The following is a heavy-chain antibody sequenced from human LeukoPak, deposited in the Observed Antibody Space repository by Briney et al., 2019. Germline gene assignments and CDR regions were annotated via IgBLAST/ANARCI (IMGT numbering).Heavy chain of an antibody. V-gene: IGHV4-61*02. J-gene: IGHJ4*02. D-gene: IGHD3-22*01. Sequence: PSETLSLTCAVSGGSISSGSYYWSWIRQPAGKGLEWIGRIYTSGSTNYNPSLKSRVTISVDTSKNQFSLKLSSVTAADTAVYYCARDRYYYDSSGYAVWGQGTLVTVSS. CDR2: IYTSGST. CDR1: GGSISSGSYY. CDR3: ARDRYYYDSSGYAV.